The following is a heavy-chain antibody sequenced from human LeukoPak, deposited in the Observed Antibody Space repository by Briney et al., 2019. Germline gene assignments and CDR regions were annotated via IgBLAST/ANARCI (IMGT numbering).Heavy chain of an antibody. CDR1: GYSFTSYW. J-gene: IGHJ5*02. CDR3: ARQFIYDSSGYESWALDP. D-gene: IGHD3-22*01. Sequence: GESLKISCKGSGYSFTSYWIGWVRQMPGKGLEWMGIIYPGDSDTRYSPSFQGQVTISADKSISTAYLQWSSLKASDTAMYYCARQFIYDSSGYESWALDPWGQGTLVTVSS. V-gene: IGHV5-51*01. CDR2: IYPGDSDT.